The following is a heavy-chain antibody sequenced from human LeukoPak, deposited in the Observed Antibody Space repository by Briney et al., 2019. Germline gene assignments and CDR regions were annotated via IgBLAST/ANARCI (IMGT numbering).Heavy chain of an antibody. CDR3: ARTSARTALDH. D-gene: IGHD1-14*01. J-gene: IGHJ4*02. Sequence: PSETLSLTCTVSGASISGGNYYWNWIRQPAGKGLEWIGYIYYSGNTNYTPSLKSRVIISVDTSRNEFSLKLNSVTAADTAVYYCARTSARTALDHWGQGTLVTVSS. CDR2: IYYSGNT. CDR1: GASISGGNYY. V-gene: IGHV4-61*10.